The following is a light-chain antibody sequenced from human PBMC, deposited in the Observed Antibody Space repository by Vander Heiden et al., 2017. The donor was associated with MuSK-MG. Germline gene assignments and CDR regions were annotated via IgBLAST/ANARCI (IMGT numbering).Light chain of an antibody. V-gene: IGKV1-39*01. CDR3: QQSYSTPFP. J-gene: IGKJ3*01. Sequence: DIQMTQSPSSLSASVRDSVPITCRASQSISTYLNWYQQKPGKAPKLLIHGASSLQSGVPSRYSGSGSGTDFTLTITSLQPEDFTTYYCQQSYSTPFPFGPGTKVDIK. CDR2: GAS. CDR1: QSISTY.